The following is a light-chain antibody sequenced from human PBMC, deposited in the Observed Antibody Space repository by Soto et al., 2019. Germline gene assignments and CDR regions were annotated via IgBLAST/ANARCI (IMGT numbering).Light chain of an antibody. V-gene: IGKV3D-15*01. Sequence: ELVMTQSPPTMSVYPGERATLSCRASQSVSSNLVWYQQKHGQAPRLLIYGASTRATDIPARFSGSGSGTEFTLTISSLESEDFAVYYCQQYSNWPPITFGQGTRLEIK. CDR1: QSVSSN. CDR2: GAS. CDR3: QQYSNWPPIT. J-gene: IGKJ5*01.